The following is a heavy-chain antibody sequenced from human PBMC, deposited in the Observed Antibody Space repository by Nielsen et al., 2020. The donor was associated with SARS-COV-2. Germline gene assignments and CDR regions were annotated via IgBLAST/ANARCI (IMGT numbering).Heavy chain of an antibody. CDR2: ISSSSSYI. CDR3: ASFHYYGSGSYGLDY. D-gene: IGHD3-10*01. CDR1: GFTFSSYS. V-gene: IGHV3-21*01. J-gene: IGHJ4*02. Sequence: GGSLRLSCAASGFTFSSYSMNWVRQAPGKGLEWVSSISSSSSYIYYADSVKGRFTISRGNAKNSLYLQMNSLRAEDTAVYYCASFHYYGSGSYGLDYWGQGTLVTVSS.